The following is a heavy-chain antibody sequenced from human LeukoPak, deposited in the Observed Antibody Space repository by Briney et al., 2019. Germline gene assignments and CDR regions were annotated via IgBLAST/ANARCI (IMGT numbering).Heavy chain of an antibody. D-gene: IGHD2-2*01. J-gene: IGHJ4*02. Sequence: GGSLRLSCAASGFTFSSYAMSWVRQAPGKGLEWVSAISGSGGSTYYADSVKGRFTISRDNSKNTLYLQMNSLRAEDTAVYYCARRHTNCRSTSCLDHWGQGTLVTVSS. CDR3: ARRHTNCRSTSCLDH. CDR2: ISGSGGST. V-gene: IGHV3-23*01. CDR1: GFTFSSYA.